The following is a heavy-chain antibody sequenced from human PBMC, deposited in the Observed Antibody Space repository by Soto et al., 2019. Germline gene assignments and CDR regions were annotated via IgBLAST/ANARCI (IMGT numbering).Heavy chain of an antibody. J-gene: IGHJ6*02. Sequence: QVQLVQSGAEVKKPGSSVKVSCKASGGTFNTYNINWVRQAPGQGLEWMGGILPIFGTTNYAQRFQGRVTITADDSTRTAYMELSSLRSEDTAVYYCARDETGDSYYYYYGMEVWGQGTTVTVTS. CDR3: ARDETGDSYYYYYGMEV. D-gene: IGHD7-27*01. CDR2: ILPIFGTT. CDR1: GGTFNTYN. V-gene: IGHV1-69*01.